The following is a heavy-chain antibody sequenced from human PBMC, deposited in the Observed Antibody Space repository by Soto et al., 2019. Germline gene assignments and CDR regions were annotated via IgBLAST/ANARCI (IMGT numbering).Heavy chain of an antibody. CDR2: ISGSGGST. CDR3: AKDHEAAGTYYYYYYGMDV. D-gene: IGHD6-13*01. Sequence: GGSLRLSCAASGFTFSSYAMSWVRQAPGKGLEWVSAISGSGGSTYYADSVKGRFTISRDNSKNTLYLQMNSLRAEDTAVYYCAKDHEAAGTYYYYYYGMDVWGQGTTVTVSS. V-gene: IGHV3-23*01. J-gene: IGHJ6*02. CDR1: GFTFSSYA.